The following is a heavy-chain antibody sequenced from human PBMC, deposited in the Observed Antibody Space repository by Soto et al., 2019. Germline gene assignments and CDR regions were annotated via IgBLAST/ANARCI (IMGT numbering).Heavy chain of an antibody. CDR1: GGSISSNY. CDR2: VYSSGST. J-gene: IGHJ4*02. CDR3: ARYRREAVAGYTLDN. Sequence: LSLTCTVSGGSISSNYWTWIRQPPGKGLEWIGYVYSSGSTNYNPSLKSRVTISEDTSKSQFSLKVNSMTSADTAVYYCARYRREAVAGYTLDNWGQGILVTVSS. D-gene: IGHD6-13*01. V-gene: IGHV4-59*01.